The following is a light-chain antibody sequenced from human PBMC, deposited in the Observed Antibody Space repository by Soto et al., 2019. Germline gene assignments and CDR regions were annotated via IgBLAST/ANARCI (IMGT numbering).Light chain of an antibody. CDR2: AAS. CDR3: QQYYSYPLT. CDR1: QSIKKC. Sequence: DIQTTQSPSSLSASVGDRVTITSRASQSIKKCLNWYQHKPGKAPKLLIYAASTLQSGVPSRFSGSGSGTDFTLTISCLQSEDFATYYCQQYYSYPLTFGGGTKVDIK. J-gene: IGKJ4*01. V-gene: IGKV1-39*01.